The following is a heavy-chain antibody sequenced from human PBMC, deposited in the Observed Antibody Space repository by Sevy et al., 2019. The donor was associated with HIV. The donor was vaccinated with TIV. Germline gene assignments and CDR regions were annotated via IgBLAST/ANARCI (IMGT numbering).Heavy chain of an antibody. D-gene: IGHD3-22*01. CDR1: GYTFTSYD. V-gene: IGHV1-8*02. Sequence: ASVKVSCKASGYTFTSYDINWVRQATGQGLEWMGWMNPNTGNTGYSQKFQGRVTMTRDTSTSTAYMELRSLRSDDTAIYYCTRVRALNYYDTSVSMEYNWFDPWGQGTLVTASS. CDR3: TRVRALNYYDTSVSMEYNWFDP. CDR2: MNPNTGNT. J-gene: IGHJ5*02.